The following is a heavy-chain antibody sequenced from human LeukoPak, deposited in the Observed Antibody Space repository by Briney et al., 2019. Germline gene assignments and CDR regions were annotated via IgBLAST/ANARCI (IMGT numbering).Heavy chain of an antibody. J-gene: IGHJ4*02. CDR2: ISGSGGST. CDR3: AKDSIAAAFYYFDY. D-gene: IGHD6-13*01. V-gene: IGHV3-23*01. Sequence: SGGSLRLSCAASGFTFSSYAMSWVRQAPGRGLEWVSAISGSGGSTYYADSVKGRFTISRDNSKNTLYLQMNSLRAEDTAVYYCAKDSIAAAFYYFDYWGQGTLVTVSS. CDR1: GFTFSSYA.